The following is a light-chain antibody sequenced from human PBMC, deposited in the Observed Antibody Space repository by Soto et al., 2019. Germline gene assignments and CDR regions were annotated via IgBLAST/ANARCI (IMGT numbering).Light chain of an antibody. J-gene: IGKJ1*01. Sequence: DIQMTQSPSTLSASVGDRVAITCRASQDISKWLAWYQQKPGKPPKLLIYDASGLDSGVPSRFSGSGYATEFTLTISGLQPEDFATFYCQQYDSFHWTFGTGTK. CDR1: QDISKW. CDR2: DAS. CDR3: QQYDSFHWT. V-gene: IGKV1-5*01.